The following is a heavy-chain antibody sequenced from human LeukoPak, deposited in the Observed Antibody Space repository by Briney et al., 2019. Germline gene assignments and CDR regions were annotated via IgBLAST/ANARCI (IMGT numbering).Heavy chain of an antibody. CDR3: AKGQQLVSDAFDI. V-gene: IGHV3-23*01. J-gene: IGHJ3*02. CDR2: NSGSGGST. D-gene: IGHD6-13*01. Sequence: NSGSGGSTYTADSVKGRFTISRNNSKNTLYLQMNSLRAEDTAVYYCAKGQQLVSDAFDIWGQGTMVTVSS.